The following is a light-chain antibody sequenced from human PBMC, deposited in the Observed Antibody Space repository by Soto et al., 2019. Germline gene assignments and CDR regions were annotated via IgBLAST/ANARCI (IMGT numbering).Light chain of an antibody. CDR3: QSYDSNNHVV. Sequence: NFMLTQPHSVSESPGKTVTISCTGSSGSIASNYVQWYQQRPGSAPTTVIYGDNQRPSGVPDRFSGSIDSSSNSASLTISGLKTEDEADYYCQSYDSNNHVVFGGGTKVTVL. CDR2: GDN. J-gene: IGLJ2*01. V-gene: IGLV6-57*02. CDR1: SGSIASNY.